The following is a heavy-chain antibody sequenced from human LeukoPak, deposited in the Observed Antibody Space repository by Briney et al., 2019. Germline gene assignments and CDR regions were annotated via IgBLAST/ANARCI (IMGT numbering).Heavy chain of an antibody. Sequence: GGSLRLSCAASGFTFSRYVMSWVRQVPGKGLQWVSFISGSGGSTFYADSVKGRFTISRDNSKNTLYLQTSSLTAEDTAVYYCAKGSDQFNYYNCMDVWGKGTTVTVSS. CDR2: ISGSGGST. D-gene: IGHD3-3*01. J-gene: IGHJ6*03. CDR1: GFTFSRYV. CDR3: AKGSDQFNYYNCMDV. V-gene: IGHV3-23*01.